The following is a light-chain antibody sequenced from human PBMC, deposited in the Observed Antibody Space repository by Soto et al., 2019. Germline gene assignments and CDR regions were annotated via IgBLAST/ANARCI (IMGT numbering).Light chain of an antibody. J-gene: IGLJ2*01. Sequence: QSALTQPASVSGSPGQSIAISCTGTSHDVGGYNYVSWYQHHPGKAPKLMIYDVSARPSGVSNRFSGSKSDNTASLTISGLRAEDEADYYCSSYTSSSTVVFGGGTKLTVL. CDR2: DVS. CDR1: SHDVGGYNY. V-gene: IGLV2-14*03. CDR3: SSYTSSSTVV.